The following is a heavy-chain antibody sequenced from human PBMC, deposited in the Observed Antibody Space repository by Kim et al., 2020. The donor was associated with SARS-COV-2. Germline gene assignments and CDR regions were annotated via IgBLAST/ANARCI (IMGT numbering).Heavy chain of an antibody. CDR3: ARSSVGSGTFQH. CDR1: GGSISPYY. Sequence: SETLSLTCTVSGGSISPYYWSWIRQPPGKGLEWIGSIYHNGVTTYSRSLESRVTMSVDTSKTQFSLKLKSVTTADAAVYFCARSSVGSGTFQHWGQGTLVTVSS. D-gene: IGHD3-3*01. J-gene: IGHJ1*01. V-gene: IGHV4-59*13. CDR2: IYHNGVT.